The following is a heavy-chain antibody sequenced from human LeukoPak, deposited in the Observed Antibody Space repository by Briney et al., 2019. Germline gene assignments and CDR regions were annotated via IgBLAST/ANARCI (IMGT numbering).Heavy chain of an antibody. CDR2: INHSGST. Sequence: PSGTLSLTCAVYGGSFSGYYWSWIRQPPGKGLEWIGEINHSGSTNYNPSLKSRVTISVDTSKNQFSLKLSSVTAADTAVYYCARIPNTSSSWYRSGYYWGERTLVTVSS. CDR3: ARIPNTSSSWYRSGYY. CDR1: GGSFSGYY. D-gene: IGHD6-13*01. V-gene: IGHV4-34*01. J-gene: IGHJ4*02.